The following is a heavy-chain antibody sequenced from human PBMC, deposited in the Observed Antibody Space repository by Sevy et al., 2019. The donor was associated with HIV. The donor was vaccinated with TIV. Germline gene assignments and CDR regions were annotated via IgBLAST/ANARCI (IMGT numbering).Heavy chain of an antibody. Sequence: SETLSLTCAVYGGSFSGYYWSWIRQPPGKGLEWIGEINHSGSTNYNPSLKSRVTISVDTSKNQFSLKLSSGTAADTAVYYCARHCSGTSCSHTFDIWGQGTMVTVSS. CDR3: ARHCSGTSCSHTFDI. D-gene: IGHD2-2*01. J-gene: IGHJ3*02. CDR1: GGSFSGYY. CDR2: INHSGST. V-gene: IGHV4-34*01.